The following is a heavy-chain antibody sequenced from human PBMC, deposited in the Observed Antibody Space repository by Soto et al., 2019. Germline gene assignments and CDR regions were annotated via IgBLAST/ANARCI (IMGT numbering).Heavy chain of an antibody. V-gene: IGHV3-23*01. CDR2: ISGSSTST. D-gene: IGHD3-10*01. CDR3: AKDSSSGFANENDFDY. CDR1: GFNFSSYS. Sequence: EVQLSGSGGGVVQPGGSLRLSCAASGFNFSSYSMRWVRQAPGKGLEWVAAISGSSTSTYYADDVKGRFTISRDKSKNTPYLQMNSLRAEDTAVYYCAKDSSSGFANENDFDYWGQGTLVTVSS. J-gene: IGHJ4*02.